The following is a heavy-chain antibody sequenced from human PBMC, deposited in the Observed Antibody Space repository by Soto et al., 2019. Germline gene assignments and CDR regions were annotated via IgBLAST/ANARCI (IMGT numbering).Heavy chain of an antibody. V-gene: IGHV3-33*01. D-gene: IGHD2-2*01. CDR2: IWYDGSSK. CDR3: ARSVVVVPGSMSNWFDP. J-gene: IGHJ5*02. CDR1: GFTFSTYG. Sequence: GGSLRLSCAASGFTFSTYGMHWVRQAPGKGLEWVAVIWYDGSSKYYADSVKGRFTISRDNSKNTLYLQMNSLRAEDTAVYYCARSVVVVPGSMSNWFDPWGQGTLVTVSS.